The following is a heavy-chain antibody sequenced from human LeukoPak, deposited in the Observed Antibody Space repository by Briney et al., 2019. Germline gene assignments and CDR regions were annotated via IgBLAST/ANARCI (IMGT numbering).Heavy chain of an antibody. CDR2: ISGSGGST. CDR1: GFTFSGYA. Sequence: GGSLRLSCAASGFTFSGYAMSWVRQAPGKGLEWVSAISGSGGSTYYADFVKGRFTISRDNSKNTLYLQMNSLRAEDTAVYYCAKDRYYGSGSYYRIFDYWGQGTLVTVSS. D-gene: IGHD3-10*01. CDR3: AKDRYYGSGSYYRIFDY. J-gene: IGHJ4*02. V-gene: IGHV3-23*01.